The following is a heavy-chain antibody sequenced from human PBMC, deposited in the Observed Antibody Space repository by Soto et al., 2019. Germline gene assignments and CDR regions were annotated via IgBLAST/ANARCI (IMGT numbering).Heavy chain of an antibody. J-gene: IGHJ4*02. V-gene: IGHV3-23*01. CDR3: AKDKSYYYDSSGLVH. Sequence: GGSLRLSCAASGFTFSSYAMSWVRQAPGKGLEWVSAISGSGGSTYYADSVKGRFTISRDNSKNTLYLQMNSLRAEDTAVYYCAKDKSYYYDSSGLVHWGQGTLVTVSS. D-gene: IGHD3-22*01. CDR2: ISGSGGST. CDR1: GFTFSSYA.